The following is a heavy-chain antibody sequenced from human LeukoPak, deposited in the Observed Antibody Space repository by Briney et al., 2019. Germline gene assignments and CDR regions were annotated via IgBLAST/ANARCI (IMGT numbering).Heavy chain of an antibody. D-gene: IGHD6-19*01. CDR2: ITWNSGSI. CDR1: GFIFDDYA. CDR3: AKDFVGSGWPYYCYGMNV. Sequence: GGSLRLSCAASGFIFDDYAMHWVRQAPGKGLGWVAGITWNSGSIGYADSVKGRFTISRDNAKNSLYLQMNSLRAEDTALYYCAKDFVGSGWPYYCYGMNVWGQGTTVTVSS. V-gene: IGHV3-9*01. J-gene: IGHJ6*02.